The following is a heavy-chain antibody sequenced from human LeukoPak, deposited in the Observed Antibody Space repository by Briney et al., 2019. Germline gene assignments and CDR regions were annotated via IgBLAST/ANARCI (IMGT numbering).Heavy chain of an antibody. D-gene: IGHD1-26*01. Sequence: GGSLRLSCAASGFTFSSYAMSWVRQAPGKGPEWVSAISGSGGSTYYADSVKGRFTVSRDNSKTTLYLQMNSLRADDTAVYYCAKGGPTGSNHFDFWGQGTLVTVSS. J-gene: IGHJ4*02. CDR2: ISGSGGST. V-gene: IGHV3-23*01. CDR1: GFTFSSYA. CDR3: AKGGPTGSNHFDF.